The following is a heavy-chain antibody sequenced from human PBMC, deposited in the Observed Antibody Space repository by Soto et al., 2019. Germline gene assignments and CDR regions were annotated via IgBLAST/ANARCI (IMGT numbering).Heavy chain of an antibody. J-gene: IGHJ4*02. CDR3: ATLPIPSSSSWKHDY. D-gene: IGHD6-13*01. Sequence: QVQLVQSGAEVKKPGASVKVSCKVSGYTLTELSMHWVRQAPGKGLEWMGGFDPEDGETIYAQKFQGRVNMTEDTSTDPAYMELSSLRSEDTAVYYCATLPIPSSSSWKHDYWGQGTLVTVSS. CDR2: FDPEDGET. CDR1: GYTLTELS. V-gene: IGHV1-24*01.